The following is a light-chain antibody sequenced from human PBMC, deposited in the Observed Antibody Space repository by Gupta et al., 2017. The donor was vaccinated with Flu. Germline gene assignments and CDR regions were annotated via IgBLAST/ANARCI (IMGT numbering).Light chain of an antibody. CDR2: AAS. J-gene: IGKJ4*01. CDR1: QSISNY. CDR3: QQSNRTPFI. V-gene: IGKV1-39*01. Sequence: DIQMTQSPSSLSAFVGDRVTISCQTSQSISNYLNWYQQKPGKAPKLLIYAASRVQSGVPSRFSGSGSGTDFTLTISSLQPEDFATYYCQQSNRTPFIFGRGTKVEIK.